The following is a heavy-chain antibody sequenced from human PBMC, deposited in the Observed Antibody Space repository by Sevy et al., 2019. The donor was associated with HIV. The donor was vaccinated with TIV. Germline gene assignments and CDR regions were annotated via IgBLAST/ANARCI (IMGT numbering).Heavy chain of an antibody. CDR1: GYTFTSYG. CDR3: ARDLTIAVAVPEY. V-gene: IGHV1-18*01. Sequence: ASVKVSCKASGYTFTSYGITWVRQAPGQGLEWMGWISAHDGNTHYSQNFQDRVTMTTDTSTSTAYMELRSLRSDDTAVYYCARDLTIAVAVPEYWGQGTLVTFSS. CDR2: ISAHDGNT. J-gene: IGHJ4*02. D-gene: IGHD6-19*01.